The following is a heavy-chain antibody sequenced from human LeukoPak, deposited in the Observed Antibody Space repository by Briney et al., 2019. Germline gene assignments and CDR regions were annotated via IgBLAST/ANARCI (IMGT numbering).Heavy chain of an antibody. CDR3: ARGKGLGAFDN. CDR2: IYSGGST. Sequence: GGSLRLSCAASGFTVSSNYMSWVRQAPGKGLEWVSVIYSGGSTYYADSVKGRFTISRDNSKNTLYLQMNSRRADDAAVYYSARGKGLGAFDNWGQGTMVTVSS. CDR1: GFTVSSNY. J-gene: IGHJ3*02. D-gene: IGHD7-27*01. V-gene: IGHV3-53*01.